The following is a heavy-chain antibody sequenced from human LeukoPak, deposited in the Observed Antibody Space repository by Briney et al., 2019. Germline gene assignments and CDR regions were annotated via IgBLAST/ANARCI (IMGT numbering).Heavy chain of an antibody. D-gene: IGHD2-15*01. CDR1: GGTFSSYA. V-gene: IGHV1-69*10. CDR3: ARQVAGYCSGGSCYSDY. CDR2: IIPILGIA. Sequence: SVKVSCKASGGTFSSYAISWVRQAPGQGLEWMGRIIPILGIANYAQKFQGRVTITADESTSTAYMELSSLRSEDTAVYYCARQVAGYCSGGSCYSDYWGQGTLVTVSS. J-gene: IGHJ4*02.